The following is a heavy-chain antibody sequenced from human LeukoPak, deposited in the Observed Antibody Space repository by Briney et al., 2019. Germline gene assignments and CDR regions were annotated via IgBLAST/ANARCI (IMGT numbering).Heavy chain of an antibody. J-gene: IGHJ6*03. CDR3: ATCSSSWYSVIYYYYYYMDV. V-gene: IGHV4-39*07. D-gene: IGHD6-13*01. CDR1: GGSIRSSSYY. CDR2: IYCSGST. Sequence: SETLSLTCTVSGGSIRSSSYYWGWIGQPPGKGLEWIGSIYCSGSTYYNPSLMSRVTISVYTSKNQFSLKLRSVTAADTAVYYCATCSSSWYSVIYYYYYYMDVWGKGTTVTVSS.